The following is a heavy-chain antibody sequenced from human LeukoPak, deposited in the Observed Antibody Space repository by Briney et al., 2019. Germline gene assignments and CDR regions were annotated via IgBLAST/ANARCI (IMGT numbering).Heavy chain of an antibody. D-gene: IGHD6-19*01. CDR1: GGSISSSSYY. CDR3: ASVLSGWQYYYYYMDV. CDR2: IYYSGSS. V-gene: IGHV4-39*01. J-gene: IGHJ6*03. Sequence: SETLSLTCTVSGGSISSSSYYWGWIRQPPGKGLEWIGSIYYSGSSYYTPSLKSRVTISVDTSKNQFSLKLTSVTAADTAVYYCASVLSGWQYYYYYMDVWGKGTTVTISS.